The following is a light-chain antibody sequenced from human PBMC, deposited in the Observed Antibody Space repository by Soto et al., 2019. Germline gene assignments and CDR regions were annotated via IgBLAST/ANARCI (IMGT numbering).Light chain of an antibody. V-gene: IGKV3-20*01. CDR1: QSVSSSY. Sequence: EIVLTQSPGTLSLSPGERATLSCRASQSVSSSYLAWYQQKPGQAPRLLIYGASSRATGIPDRFSGSGSGTDFTLNISRLEPEDFAVYYCHQYDSSPHTCGGGTKVEIK. J-gene: IGKJ4*01. CDR2: GAS. CDR3: HQYDSSPHT.